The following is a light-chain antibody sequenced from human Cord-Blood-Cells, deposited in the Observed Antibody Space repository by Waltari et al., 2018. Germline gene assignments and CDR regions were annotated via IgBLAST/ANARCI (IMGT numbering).Light chain of an antibody. CDR3: SSYTSSSTWV. CDR1: SSDVGGYNY. V-gene: IGLV2-14*01. Sequence: QSALTHPASVSGSPGQSITISCTGTSSDVGGYNYVSWYQQHPGKVPKLMIYDVSKRPSGVSNRFSGSKSGNTASLTISGLQAEDEADYYCSSYTSSSTWVFGGGTKLTVL. J-gene: IGLJ3*02. CDR2: DVS.